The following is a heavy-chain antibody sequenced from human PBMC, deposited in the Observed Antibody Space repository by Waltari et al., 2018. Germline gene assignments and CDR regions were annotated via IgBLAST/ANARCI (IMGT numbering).Heavy chain of an antibody. D-gene: IGHD6-6*01. CDR1: GGSFSGYY. Sequence: QVQLQQWGAGLLKPSETLSLTCAVYGGSFSGYYCRWIRQPPGKGLEWIGEINHSGSTNYNPSLKSRVTISVDTSKNQFSLKLSSVTAADTAVYYCARGSPAARTPFEYWGQGTLVTVSS. CDR3: ARGSPAARTPFEY. CDR2: INHSGST. V-gene: IGHV4-34*01. J-gene: IGHJ4*02.